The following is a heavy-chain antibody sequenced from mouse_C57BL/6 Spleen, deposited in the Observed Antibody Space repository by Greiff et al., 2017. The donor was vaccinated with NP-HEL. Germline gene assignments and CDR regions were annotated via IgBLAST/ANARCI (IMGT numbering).Heavy chain of an antibody. Sequence: QVQLQQSGAELARPGASVKLSCKASGYTFTSYGISWVKQRTGQGLEWIGEIYPRSGNTYYNEKFKGKATLTADKSSSTAYMELRSLTSEDSAVYFCARREHGNYGFAYWGQGTLVTVSA. D-gene: IGHD2-1*01. J-gene: IGHJ3*01. V-gene: IGHV1-81*01. CDR1: GYTFTSYG. CDR2: IYPRSGNT. CDR3: ARREHGNYGFAY.